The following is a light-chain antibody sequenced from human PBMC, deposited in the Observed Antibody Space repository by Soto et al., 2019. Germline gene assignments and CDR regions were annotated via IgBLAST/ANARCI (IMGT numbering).Light chain of an antibody. Sequence: QSVLTQPAAVSGSPGQSITISCTGTSSDVSIYNYVSWYQQHPGKAPKLTISEVSNRPSGVSNRFSGAKSGNTASLTISGLQVEDEADYYCCSYTSSTNYVFGAGTKVTVL. CDR3: CSYTSSTNYV. V-gene: IGLV2-14*01. J-gene: IGLJ1*01. CDR1: SSDVSIYNY. CDR2: EVS.